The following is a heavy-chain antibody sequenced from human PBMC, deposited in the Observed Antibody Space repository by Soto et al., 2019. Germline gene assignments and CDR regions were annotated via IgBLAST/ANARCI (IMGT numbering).Heavy chain of an antibody. D-gene: IGHD6-6*01. CDR2: IGGSSGST. J-gene: IGHJ4*02. CDR1: GFTFRSDA. V-gene: IGHV3-23*01. Sequence: EVQLLESGGSLVQPGGSLRLSCAASGFTFRSDAMSWVRQAPWKGLEWVSSIGGSSGSTYYADSVKGRFTISRDNSKNTLFLQMNSLRAEDTAMYHCAKDRESSTAPRGGCDYWGQGTLVTVSS. CDR3: AKDRESSTAPRGGCDY.